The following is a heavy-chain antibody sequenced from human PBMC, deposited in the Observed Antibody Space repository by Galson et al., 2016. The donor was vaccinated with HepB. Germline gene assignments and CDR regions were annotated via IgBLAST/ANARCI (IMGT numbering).Heavy chain of an antibody. CDR2: SNSDGSTI. CDR3: ATLTGWRDLFDY. CDR1: GFPFRSYW. J-gene: IGHJ4*02. Sequence: SLRLSCAASGFPFRSYWMHWVRQAPGKGLEWLSHSNSDGSTIDYADSVKGRFTISRDNARSTVYLEMNSLIGEDTAVYCCATLTGWRDLFDYWGQGTLVTVSS. V-gene: IGHV3-74*01. D-gene: IGHD6-19*01.